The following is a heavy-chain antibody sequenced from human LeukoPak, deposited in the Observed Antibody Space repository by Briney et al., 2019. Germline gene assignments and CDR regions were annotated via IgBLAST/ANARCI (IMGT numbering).Heavy chain of an antibody. D-gene: IGHD5-18*01. V-gene: IGHV1-69*06. Sequence: ASLKVSCKASGGTFSSYAISWVRQAPGQGLEWMGGIIPIFGTANYAQKFQGRVTITADKSTSTAYMELSSLRSEDTAVYYCAMGIQLWLRFDYWGQGTLVTVSS. CDR3: AMGIQLWLRFDY. CDR2: IIPIFGTA. CDR1: GGTFSSYA. J-gene: IGHJ4*02.